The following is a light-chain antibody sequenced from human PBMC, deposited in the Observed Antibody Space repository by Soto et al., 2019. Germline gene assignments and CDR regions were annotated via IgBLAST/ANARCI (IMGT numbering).Light chain of an antibody. J-gene: IGKJ4*01. CDR3: QQANSFPLT. CDR2: AAS. CDR1: QSISSY. V-gene: IGKV1-39*01. Sequence: DIQMTHSPSSLSASVGDRVTITCRASQSISSYLNWYQQKPGKAPKLLIYAASTLQSGVPSGFSGSGSGTDFTLTISSLQPEDFATYYCQQANSFPLTFGGGTKVDIK.